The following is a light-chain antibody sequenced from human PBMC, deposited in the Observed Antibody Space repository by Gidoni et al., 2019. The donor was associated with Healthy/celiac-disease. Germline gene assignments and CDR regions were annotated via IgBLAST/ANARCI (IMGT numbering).Light chain of an antibody. Sequence: EIVLTQSPGTLSLSPGERAPLYCRASQSVSSSYLAGYQQKPGQAPRLLIYGASSRATGIPDRFSGSGSGTDLTLTISRLEPEDFAVYYWQQYGSSPYTFGQGTKLEIK. V-gene: IGKV3-20*01. J-gene: IGKJ2*01. CDR1: QSVSSSY. CDR2: GAS. CDR3: QQYGSSPYT.